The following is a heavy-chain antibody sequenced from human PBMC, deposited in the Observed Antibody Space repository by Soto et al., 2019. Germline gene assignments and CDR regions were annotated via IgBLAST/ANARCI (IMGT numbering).Heavy chain of an antibody. V-gene: IGHV1-69*01. D-gene: IGHD5-18*01. CDR3: ARALGVDTAMVRDNWFDP. CDR1: GGTFSSYA. Sequence: QVQLVQSGAEVKKPGSSVKVSCKASGGTFSSYAISWVRQAPGQGLEWMGGIIPIFGTANYAQKFQGRVTITADESTTTAYMELSSLRSEDTAVYYCARALGVDTAMVRDNWFDPWGQGTLVTVSS. CDR2: IIPIFGTA. J-gene: IGHJ5*02.